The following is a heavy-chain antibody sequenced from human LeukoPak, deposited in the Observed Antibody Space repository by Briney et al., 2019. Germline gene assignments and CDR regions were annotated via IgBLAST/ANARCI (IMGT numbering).Heavy chain of an antibody. D-gene: IGHD6-13*01. CDR3: ARHLVSEAGTDFDY. J-gene: IGHJ4*02. Sequence: SETLSLTCTVSGGSISSYYWNWIRKPPGKGLEWVGYIYYSGSTKYNTSLTRRVTISVDPSKNQFSLRLSSVTAADTAVYYCARHLVSEAGTDFDYWGQGTLVTVSS. CDR2: IYYSGST. CDR1: GGSISSYY. V-gene: IGHV4-59*08.